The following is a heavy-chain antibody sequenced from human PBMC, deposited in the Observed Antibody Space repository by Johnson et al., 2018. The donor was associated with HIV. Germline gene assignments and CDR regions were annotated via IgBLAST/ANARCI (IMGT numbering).Heavy chain of an antibody. Sequence: QVQLVESGGGVVQPGRSLRLSCAASGFTFSSYAMHWVRQAPGKGLEWVAVISYAGSNKYYADSVKGRFTISRDNSKNTLYLQMNSLRAEDTALYYCAKDFGGSSWYESGAFDIWGQGTMVTFSS. CDR2: ISYAGSNK. CDR3: AKDFGGSSWYESGAFDI. V-gene: IGHV3-30*04. CDR1: GFTFSSYA. D-gene: IGHD6-13*01. J-gene: IGHJ3*02.